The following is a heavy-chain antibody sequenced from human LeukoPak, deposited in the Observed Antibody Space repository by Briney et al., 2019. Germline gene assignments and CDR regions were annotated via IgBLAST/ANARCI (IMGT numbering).Heavy chain of an antibody. CDR2: IYYSGST. J-gene: IGHJ4*02. V-gene: IGHV4-39*01. D-gene: IGHD3-22*01. CDR3: ASPGHKWLSQGGY. Sequence: PSETLSLTCTVSGGSISSSSYYWGWIRQPPGKGLEWIGSIYYSGSTYYNPSLKSRVTISVDTSKNQFSLKLSSVTAADAAVYYCASPGHKWLSQGGYWGQGALVTVSS. CDR1: GGSISSSSYY.